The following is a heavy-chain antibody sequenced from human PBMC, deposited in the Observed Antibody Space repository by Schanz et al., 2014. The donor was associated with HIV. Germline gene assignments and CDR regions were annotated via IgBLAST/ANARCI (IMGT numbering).Heavy chain of an antibody. V-gene: IGHV1-2*02. CDR1: GYTFTDNY. CDR2: INPNSGGT. D-gene: IGHD6-19*01. CDR3: AIPSSGWSTFDY. J-gene: IGHJ4*02. Sequence: QAQLVQSGAEVSEPGASVKVSCKASGYTFTDNYMHWVRQAPGQGLEWMGWINPNSGGTNFAQKFQGRVTLTRDTSITTAYMELTTLRSDDTALYYCAIPSSGWSTFDYWGQGTLVTVSS.